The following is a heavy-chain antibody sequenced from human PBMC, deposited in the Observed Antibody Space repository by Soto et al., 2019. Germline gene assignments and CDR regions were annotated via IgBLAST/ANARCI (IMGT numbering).Heavy chain of an antibody. D-gene: IGHD6-13*01. V-gene: IGHV3-9*01. CDR1: GFTFDDYA. J-gene: IGHJ5*02. CDR2: ISWNSGSI. CDR3: AKDGGGWARAAAGPFDP. Sequence: DVQLVESGGGLVQPGRSLRLSCAASGFTFDDYAMHWVRQAPGKGLEWVSGISWNSGSIGYADSVKGRFTISRDNAKNSLYLQMNSVRAEDTALYYCAKDGGGWARAAAGPFDPWGQGTLVTVSS.